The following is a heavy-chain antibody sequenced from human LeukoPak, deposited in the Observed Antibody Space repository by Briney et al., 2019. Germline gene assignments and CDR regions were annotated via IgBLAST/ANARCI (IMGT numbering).Heavy chain of an antibody. V-gene: IGHV3-21*01. J-gene: IGHJ4*02. D-gene: IGHD1-26*01. Sequence: GGSLRLSCAASGFTFSSYSMNWVRQAPGKGLEWVSSISSSSSYIYYADSVKGRFTISRDNAKNSLYLQMNSLRAEDTAVYYCARGRGSYPLYFGYWGQGTLVTVSS. CDR2: ISSSSSYI. CDR3: ARGRGSYPLYFGY. CDR1: GFTFSSYS.